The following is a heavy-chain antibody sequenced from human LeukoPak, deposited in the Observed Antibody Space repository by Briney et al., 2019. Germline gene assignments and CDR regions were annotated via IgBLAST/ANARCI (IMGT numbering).Heavy chain of an antibody. CDR1: GFTFGDYA. V-gene: IGHV3-49*04. J-gene: IGHJ4*02. Sequence: GGSLRLSCTASGFTFGDYAMSWVRQVPGKGLEWVGFIRSKAYGGTTEYAASVKGRFTISRDDSKSIAYLQMNSLKTEDTAVYYCTRDYDILTGTNWGQGTLVTVSS. D-gene: IGHD3-9*01. CDR2: IRSKAYGGTT. CDR3: TRDYDILTGTN.